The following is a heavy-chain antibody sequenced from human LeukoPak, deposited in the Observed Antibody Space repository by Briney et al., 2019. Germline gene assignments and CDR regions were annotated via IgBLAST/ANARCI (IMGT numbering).Heavy chain of an antibody. CDR2: IYSGGST. D-gene: IGHD5-24*01. CDR1: GFTVSSNY. V-gene: IGHV3-66*02. Sequence: GGSLRLSCAASGFTVSSNYMSWVRQAQGKGLEWVSVIYSGGSTYYADSVKGRFTISRDNSKNTLYLQMNSLRAEDTAVYYCARVSVEMATILESGAVDYWGQGTLVTVSS. J-gene: IGHJ4*02. CDR3: ARVSVEMATILESGAVDY.